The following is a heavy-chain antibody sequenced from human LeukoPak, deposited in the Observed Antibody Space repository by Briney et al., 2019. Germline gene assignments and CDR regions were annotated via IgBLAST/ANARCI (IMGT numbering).Heavy chain of an antibody. CDR1: GFTFSSYA. D-gene: IGHD3-22*01. CDR2: ISGSGGST. Sequence: GGSLRLSCAASGFTFSSYAMSWVRQAAGKGLEWVSAISGSGGSTYYADSVKGRFTISRDNSKNTLYLQMNSLRAEDTAVYYCAKGYYYYEANWFDPWGQGTLVTVSS. CDR3: AKGYYYYEANWFDP. J-gene: IGHJ5*02. V-gene: IGHV3-23*01.